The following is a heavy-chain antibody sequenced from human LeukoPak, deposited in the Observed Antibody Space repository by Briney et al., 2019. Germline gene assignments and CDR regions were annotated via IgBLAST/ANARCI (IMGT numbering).Heavy chain of an antibody. D-gene: IGHD1-14*01. CDR3: AKISIYPDYRNAFDI. CDR2: ISYDGSNK. J-gene: IGHJ3*02. Sequence: GGSLRLSCAASGFTFSSYGMHWVRQAPGKGLEWVAVISYDGSNKYYADSVKGRFTISRDNSKNTLYLQMNSLRAEDTAVYYCAKISIYPDYRNAFDIWGQGTMVTVSS. V-gene: IGHV3-30*18. CDR1: GFTFSSYG.